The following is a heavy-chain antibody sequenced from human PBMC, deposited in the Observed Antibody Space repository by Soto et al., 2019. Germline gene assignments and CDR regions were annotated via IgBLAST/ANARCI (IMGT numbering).Heavy chain of an antibody. CDR1: GGFVSSGSYY. CDR3: ARVERGTATTVVDAFDI. V-gene: IGHV4-34*01. J-gene: IGHJ3*02. Sequence: QVQLQQRGAGLLKPSETLSLTCAVYGGFVSSGSYYWSWIRQPPGKGLEWIGEMSHSGGTHFNPSLKSRVTISVDMSKKQFSLKMSSVTAAETALYYCARVERGTATTVVDAFDIWGPGTMVTVSS. D-gene: IGHD1-1*01. CDR2: MSHSGGT.